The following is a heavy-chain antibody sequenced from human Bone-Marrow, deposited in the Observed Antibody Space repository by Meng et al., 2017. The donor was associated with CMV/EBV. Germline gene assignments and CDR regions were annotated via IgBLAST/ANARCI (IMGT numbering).Heavy chain of an antibody. CDR3: ARFHGAKEPRYCSSTSCPAFDY. J-gene: IGHJ4*02. CDR1: GYTFTGYY. Sequence: ASVKVSCKASGYTFTGYYIHWVRQAPGQGLEWMGWINSNSGGTNYAQKFQGRVTMTRDTSISTAYMELSRLRSDDTAVYYCARFHGAKEPRYCSSTSCPAFDYWGQGTLVTVSS. D-gene: IGHD2-2*01. CDR2: INSNSGGT. V-gene: IGHV1-2*02.